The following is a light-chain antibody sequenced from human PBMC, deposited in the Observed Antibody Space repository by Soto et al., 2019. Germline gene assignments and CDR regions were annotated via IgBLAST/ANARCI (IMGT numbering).Light chain of an antibody. Sequence: EIVLTQSPGTLSLSPGERATLSCRASQSVSSSYLAWYQQKPGQAPRLLIYGASSRATGIPDRFSGSGSGTDFTLTISRLEPEDFAVSSCQQYGSSPRVTFGGGTKVEIK. CDR3: QQYGSSPRVT. CDR2: GAS. CDR1: QSVSSSY. V-gene: IGKV3-20*01. J-gene: IGKJ4*01.